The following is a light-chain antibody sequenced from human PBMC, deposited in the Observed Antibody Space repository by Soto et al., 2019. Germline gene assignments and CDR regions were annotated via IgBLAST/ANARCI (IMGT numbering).Light chain of an antibody. V-gene: IGLV2-11*01. CDR2: DVS. CDR1: SSDVGGYNY. Sequence: QSVLTQPRSVSGSPGQSVTISCTGTSSDVGGYNYVSWYQQHPGKAPKLMIYDVSKRPSGVPDRFSGSKSGNTASLTISGLQAEDEADYYCCSYTISSTWVFGGGTKVTVL. CDR3: CSYTISSTWV. J-gene: IGLJ3*02.